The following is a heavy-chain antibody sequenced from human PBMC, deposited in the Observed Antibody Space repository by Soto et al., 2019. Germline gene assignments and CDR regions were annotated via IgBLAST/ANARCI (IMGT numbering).Heavy chain of an antibody. V-gene: IGHV4-59*08. J-gene: IGHJ4*02. D-gene: IGHD4-17*01. Sequence: AILPLTCTVSGGSISSYYWSWIRKPPGKGLEWIGYIYYSGSTNYNPSLKSRVTISVDTSKNQFSLKLSSVTAADTAVYYCARHSDYGDPPFAYWGQGTLVTVSS. CDR2: IYYSGST. CDR3: ARHSDYGDPPFAY. CDR1: GGSISSYY.